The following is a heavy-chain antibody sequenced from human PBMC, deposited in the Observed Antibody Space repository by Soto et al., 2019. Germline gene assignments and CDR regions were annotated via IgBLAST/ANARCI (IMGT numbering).Heavy chain of an antibody. CDR2: ISWNSGSI. D-gene: IGHD2-21*01. Sequence: GGSLRLSCAASGFTFDDYAMHWVRQAPGKGLEWVSGISWNSGSIGYADSVKGRFTISRDNAKNSLYLQMNSLRAEDTALYYCAKDPCGGDCYGAFDIWGQETMVTVSS. CDR1: GFTFDDYA. J-gene: IGHJ3*02. V-gene: IGHV3-9*01. CDR3: AKDPCGGDCYGAFDI.